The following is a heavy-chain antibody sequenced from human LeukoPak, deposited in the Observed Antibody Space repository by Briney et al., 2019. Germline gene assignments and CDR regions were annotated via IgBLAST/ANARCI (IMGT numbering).Heavy chain of an antibody. CDR3: ARSYGSGTTYYFDY. CDR2: ISSSSSYI. Sequence: GGSLRLPCAAWGFTLNRYSMNGLPEARGEGLEGVSYISSSSSYIHYADSVKGRFTISRDNAKNSLYLQMNSLRAEDTAVYYCARSYGSGTTYYFDYWGQGTLVTVSS. V-gene: IGHV3-21*01. D-gene: IGHD3-10*01. CDR1: GFTLNRYS. J-gene: IGHJ4*02.